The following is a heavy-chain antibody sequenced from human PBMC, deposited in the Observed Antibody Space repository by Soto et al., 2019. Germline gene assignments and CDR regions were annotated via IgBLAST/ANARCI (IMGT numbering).Heavy chain of an antibody. V-gene: IGHV1-69*01. D-gene: IGHD1-1*01. J-gene: IGHJ6*02. CDR1: GGTFSSHS. CDR2: IIPIFGPA. Sequence: QVQLVQSGAEVKKPGSSVKVSCKSSGGTFSSHSINWVRQAPGQGREWMGGIIPIFGPANFAKKFQGRVTNTADESTTTNYMELSSLTSEDTAVYYCATGSFTSTGGRIGYHYNAMDVWGQGTTVTVSS. CDR3: ATGSFTSTGGRIGYHYNAMDV.